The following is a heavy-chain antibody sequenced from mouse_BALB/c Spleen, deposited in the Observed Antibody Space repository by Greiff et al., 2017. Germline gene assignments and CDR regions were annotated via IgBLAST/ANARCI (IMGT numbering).Heavy chain of an antibody. Sequence: LKQPGSELVRPGASVKLSCKASGYTFTSYWMHWVKQRPGQGLEWIGNIYPGSGSTNYDEKFKSKATLTVDTSSSTAYMQLSSLTSEDSAVYYCTRSTVGAMDYWGQGTSGTVAS. CDR2: IYPGSGST. V-gene: IGHV1S22*01. CDR3: TRSTVGAMDY. CDR1: GYTFTSYW. D-gene: IGHD1-1*01. J-gene: IGHJ4*01.